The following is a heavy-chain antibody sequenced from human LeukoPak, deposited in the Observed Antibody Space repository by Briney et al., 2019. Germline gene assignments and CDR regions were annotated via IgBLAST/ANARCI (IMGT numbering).Heavy chain of an antibody. CDR3: AKGGYSSSWRYNWFDP. V-gene: IGHV3-30*02. J-gene: IGHJ5*02. Sequence: GRSLRLSCAASGFTFSSYGMHWVRQAPGKGLEWVAFIRYDGSNKYYADSVKGRFTISRDDSKNTLYLQMNSLRAEDTAVYYCAKGGYSSSWRYNWFDPWGQGTLVTVSS. CDR1: GFTFSSYG. CDR2: IRYDGSNK. D-gene: IGHD6-13*01.